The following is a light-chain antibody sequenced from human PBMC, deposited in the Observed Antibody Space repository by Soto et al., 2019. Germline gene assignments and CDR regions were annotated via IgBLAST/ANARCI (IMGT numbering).Light chain of an antibody. CDR3: QQYGTSPPIT. J-gene: IGKJ5*01. CDR2: VAS. CDR1: QSVRSNY. Sequence: EIVLTQSPGTLSLSPGGRATLSCRASQSVRSNYLAWYQQKPGQAPRLLIYVASNRATGVPDRFSGSGSGTDFTLTISRLEPEDFAVYYCQQYGTSPPITFGQGTRLEIK. V-gene: IGKV3-20*01.